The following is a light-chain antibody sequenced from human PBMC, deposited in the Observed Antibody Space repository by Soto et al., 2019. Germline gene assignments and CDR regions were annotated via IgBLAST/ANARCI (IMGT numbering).Light chain of an antibody. CDR3: QQYNDFQYS. CDR2: KAT. CDR1: QNIGSW. J-gene: IGKJ2*01. Sequence: DIQMTQSPSTLSASVRDGVTITCRASQNIGSWLAWYQQKPGEAPKLLISKATNLQSGVPSRFSGSGSGTDFSLTIISLHPVDSATYFCQQYNDFQYSFGPGTKLDI. V-gene: IGKV1-5*03.